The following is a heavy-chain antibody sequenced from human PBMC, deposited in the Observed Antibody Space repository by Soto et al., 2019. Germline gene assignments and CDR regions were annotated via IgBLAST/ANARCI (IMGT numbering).Heavy chain of an antibody. V-gene: IGHV3-30*18. D-gene: IGHD3-10*01. Sequence: QVQLVESGGGVVQPGRSLRLSCAASGFTFSSYGMHWVRQAPGKGLEWVALISSDGSNKSYADSVKGRFTISRDNSMNTPYLQMNTLRAEDTAVYFCTKVRASYYDSSGPFDYWGQGTLVTVSS. J-gene: IGHJ4*02. CDR1: GFTFSSYG. CDR3: TKVRASYYDSSGPFDY. CDR2: ISSDGSNK.